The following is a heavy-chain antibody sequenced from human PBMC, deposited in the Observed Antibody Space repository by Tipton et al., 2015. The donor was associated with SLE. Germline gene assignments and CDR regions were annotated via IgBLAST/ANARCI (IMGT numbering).Heavy chain of an antibody. CDR2: IYIDGST. CDR3: ARVDSDSWWNY. V-gene: IGHV3-23*03. Sequence: SLRLSCAVSGFTLSDYAMTWVRQAPGKGLEWVSVIYIDGSTYYSDSMEGRLTISRDESKNTLYLQMNFLRPEDTAVYYCARVDSDSWWNYWGQGTLVTVSS. J-gene: IGHJ4*02. CDR1: GFTLSDYA. D-gene: IGHD6-13*01.